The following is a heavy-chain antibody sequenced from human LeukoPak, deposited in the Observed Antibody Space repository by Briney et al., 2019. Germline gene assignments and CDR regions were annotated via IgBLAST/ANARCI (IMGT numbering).Heavy chain of an antibody. J-gene: IGHJ3*02. CDR2: ISSSGNIK. V-gene: IGHV3-48*03. Sequence: PGGSLRLSCEASGLTFSIFEMNWVRMAPGKGLEWVSFISSSGNIKLYADSVRGRFTISRDNGKNSLYLHMNSLRAEDTAVYYCAKGGSPGYNYNAFDMWGQGTMVAVS. CDR3: AKGGSPGYNYNAFDM. D-gene: IGHD3-9*01. CDR1: GLTFSIFE.